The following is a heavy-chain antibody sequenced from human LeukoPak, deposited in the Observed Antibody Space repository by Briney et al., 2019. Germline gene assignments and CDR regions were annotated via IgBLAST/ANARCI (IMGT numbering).Heavy chain of an antibody. CDR3: ARGHRYSSGWHRKRSGWFDP. CDR2: INHSGST. J-gene: IGHJ5*02. CDR1: GGSFSGYY. V-gene: IGHV4-34*01. Sequence: SETLSLTCAVYGGSFSGYYWSWIRQPLGKGLEWIGEINHSGSTNYNPSLKSRVTISVDTSKNQFSLKLSSVTAADTAVYYCARGHRYSSGWHRKRSGWFDPWGQGTLVTVSS. D-gene: IGHD6-19*01.